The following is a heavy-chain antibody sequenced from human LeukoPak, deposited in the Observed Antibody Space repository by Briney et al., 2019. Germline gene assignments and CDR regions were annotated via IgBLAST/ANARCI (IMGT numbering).Heavy chain of an antibody. V-gene: IGHV3-49*04. CDR3: TRDPPEFSAGWYAGY. D-gene: IGHD6-19*01. J-gene: IGHJ4*02. CDR2: IRSKAHGGTT. Sequence: PGGSLRLSCIGSGFNFGDYAISWVRQTPGEGLEWVSLIRSKAHGGTTEYAASVKGRFNMTRDDSKSIAYLQMNSLKTEDTALYYCTRDPPEFSAGWYAGYWGQGTLVTVSS. CDR1: GFNFGDYA.